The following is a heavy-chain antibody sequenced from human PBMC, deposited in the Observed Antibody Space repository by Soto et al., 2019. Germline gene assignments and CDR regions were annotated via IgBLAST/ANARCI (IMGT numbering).Heavy chain of an antibody. D-gene: IGHD2-21*02. CDR1: GGTFSSYA. V-gene: IGHV1-69*13. CDR2: IIPIFGTA. CDR3: ARSGGDSYYYYGMDV. J-gene: IGHJ6*02. Sequence: VASVKVSCKASGGTFSSYAISWVRQAPGQGLEWMGGIIPIFGTANYAQKFQGRVTITADESTSTAYMELSSLRSEDTAVYYCARSGGDSYYYYGMDVWGQGTTVTVSS.